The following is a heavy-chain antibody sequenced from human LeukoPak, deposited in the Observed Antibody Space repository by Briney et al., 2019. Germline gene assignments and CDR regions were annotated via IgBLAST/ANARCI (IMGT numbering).Heavy chain of an antibody. CDR1: GYTFTSYD. Sequence: GASVKVSCKASGYTFTSYDINWVRQATGQGLEWMGWMNPNSGNTGYAQKFQGRVTITRNTSISTAYMELSSLRSEDTAVYYCARDSKSRYYDSSGYYPWGQGTLVTVSS. J-gene: IGHJ5*02. CDR3: ARDSKSRYYDSSGYYP. CDR2: MNPNSGNT. D-gene: IGHD3-22*01. V-gene: IGHV1-8*03.